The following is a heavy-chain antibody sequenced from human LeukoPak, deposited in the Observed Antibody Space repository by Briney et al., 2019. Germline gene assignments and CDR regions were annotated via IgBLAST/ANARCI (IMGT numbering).Heavy chain of an antibody. CDR3: ARGTNYETPGYSSSWYFDY. V-gene: IGHV1-18*01. Sequence: ASVKVSCKASGYTFTSYGISWVRQAPGQGLEWMGWISAYNGNTNYAQKLQGRVTMTTDTSTSTAYIELRSLRSDDTAVYYCARGTNYETPGYSSSWYFDYWGQGTLVTVSS. J-gene: IGHJ4*02. D-gene: IGHD6-13*01. CDR2: ISAYNGNT. CDR1: GYTFTSYG.